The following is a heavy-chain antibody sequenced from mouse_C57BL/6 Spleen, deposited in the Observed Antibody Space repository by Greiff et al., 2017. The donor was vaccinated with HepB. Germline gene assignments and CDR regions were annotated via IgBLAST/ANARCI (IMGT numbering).Heavy chain of an antibody. Sequence: VQLQQSGAELVRPGTSVKVSCKASGYAFTNYLIEWVKQRPGQGLEWIGVINPGSGGTNYNEKFKGKATLTADKSSSTAYMQLSSLTSEDSAVYFCARNGYHFDYWGQGTTLTVSS. CDR3: ARNGYHFDY. CDR1: GYAFTNYL. CDR2: INPGSGGT. D-gene: IGHD2-2*01. V-gene: IGHV1-54*01. J-gene: IGHJ2*01.